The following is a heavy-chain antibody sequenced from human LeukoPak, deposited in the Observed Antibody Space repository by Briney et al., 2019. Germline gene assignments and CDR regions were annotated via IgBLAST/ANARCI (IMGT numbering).Heavy chain of an antibody. CDR3: AREGGGSCLLSQSWFDP. D-gene: IGHD1-26*01. CDR2: IKQDGSEK. Sequence: PGGSLRLSCAASGFTFSSYWMSWVRQAPGKGLEWVANIKQDGSEKYYVDSVKGRFTISRDNAKTSLYLQMNSLRAEDTAVYYCAREGGGSCLLSQSWFDPWGQGTLVTVSS. V-gene: IGHV3-7*01. CDR1: GFTFSSYW. J-gene: IGHJ5*02.